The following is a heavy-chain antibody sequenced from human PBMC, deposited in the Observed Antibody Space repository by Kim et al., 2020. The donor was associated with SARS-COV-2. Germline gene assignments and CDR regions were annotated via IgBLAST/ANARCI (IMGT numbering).Heavy chain of an antibody. Sequence: IYYADSVKGRFTISRDTAKNEVYLQMSSLRAEDTAVYYCARDGGVSGLCDYWGQGTLVTVSS. D-gene: IGHD3-16*01. V-gene: IGHV3-48*03. CDR2: I. CDR3: ARDGGVSGLCDY. J-gene: IGHJ4*02.